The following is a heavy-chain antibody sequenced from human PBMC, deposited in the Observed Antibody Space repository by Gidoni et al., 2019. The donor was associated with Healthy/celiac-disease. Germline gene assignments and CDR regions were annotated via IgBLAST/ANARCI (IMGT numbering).Heavy chain of an antibody. V-gene: IGHV3-23*01. J-gene: IGHJ4*02. CDR1: GFTFSSYA. CDR2: ISGSGGST. Sequence: EVQLLESGGGLVQPGGSLRLPCAASGFTFSSYAMSWVRQAPGKGLEWVSAISGSGGSTYYADSVKGRFTISRDNSKNTLYLQMNSLRAEDTAVYYCAKDDQYSGSYQGYWGQGTLVTVSS. D-gene: IGHD1-26*01. CDR3: AKDDQYSGSYQGY.